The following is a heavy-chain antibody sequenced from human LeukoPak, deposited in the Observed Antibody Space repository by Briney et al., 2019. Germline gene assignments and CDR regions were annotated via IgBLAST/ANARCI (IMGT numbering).Heavy chain of an antibody. CDR2: IYPGDSDT. D-gene: IGHD5-12*01. CDR1: GYSFTSYW. V-gene: IGHV5-51*01. J-gene: IGHJ4*02. Sequence: GESLKISCKGSGYSFTSYWIGWVRQMPGKGLEWMGIIYPGDSDTRYSPSFQGQVTISADKSISTAYLQWSSPKASDTAMYYCAREHIGYDYGDKNFDYWGQGTLVTVSS. CDR3: AREHIGYDYGDKNFDY.